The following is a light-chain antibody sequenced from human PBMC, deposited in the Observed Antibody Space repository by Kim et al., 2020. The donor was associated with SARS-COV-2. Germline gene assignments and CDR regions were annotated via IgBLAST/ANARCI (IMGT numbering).Light chain of an antibody. CDR1: QNIRTY. V-gene: IGKV1-39*01. CDR2: ATS. J-gene: IGKJ1*01. CDR3: QQGYTIPRT. Sequence: ASVGDRVTITCRASQNIRTYLNWYQQQPRKAPNLLIYATSNLQSGVPSRFSGSASGADFTLTIGSLQAEDFATCYCQQGYTIPRTFGQGTKVDIK.